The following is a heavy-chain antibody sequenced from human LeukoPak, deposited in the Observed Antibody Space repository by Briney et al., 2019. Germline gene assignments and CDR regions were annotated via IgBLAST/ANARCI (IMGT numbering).Heavy chain of an antibody. CDR3: ARLSGYSSGHYYSDY. CDR2: INHSGST. Sequence: SETLSLTCAVYGGSFSGYYWSWIRQPPGKGLEWIGEINHSGSTNYNPSLKSRVTISIETSRTQFSLNLSSVTAADTAVYYCARLSGYSSGHYYSDYWGQGTLVTVSS. V-gene: IGHV4-34*01. CDR1: GGSFSGYY. J-gene: IGHJ4*02. D-gene: IGHD3-22*01.